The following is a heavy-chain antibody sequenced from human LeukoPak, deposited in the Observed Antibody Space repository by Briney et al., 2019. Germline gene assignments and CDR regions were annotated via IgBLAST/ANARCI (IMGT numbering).Heavy chain of an antibody. D-gene: IGHD1-26*01. Sequence: GGSLRLSCAASGFTFSTYAMHWVRQAPGKGLEYISSISSDGGSTYYADSVKGRFTISRDNSKNTLYLQMGRLRAEDMAVYYCARSNNIVGATYFDYWGQGTLVTVSS. CDR3: ARSNNIVGATYFDY. J-gene: IGHJ4*02. V-gene: IGHV3-64*02. CDR1: GFTFSTYA. CDR2: ISSDGGST.